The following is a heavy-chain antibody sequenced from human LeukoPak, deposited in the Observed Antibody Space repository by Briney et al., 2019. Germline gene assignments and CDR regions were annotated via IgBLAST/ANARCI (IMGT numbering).Heavy chain of an antibody. D-gene: IGHD4-17*01. CDR2: INAGNGNT. Sequence: ASVKVSCKASGNTFTSYAMHWVRQAPGQRLEWMGWINAGNGNTKYSQKFQGRVTITRDTSASTAYMELSSLRSEDTAVYYCAMDNYGDYASRWFDPWGQGTLVTVSS. V-gene: IGHV1-3*01. CDR1: GNTFTSYA. J-gene: IGHJ5*02. CDR3: AMDNYGDYASRWFDP.